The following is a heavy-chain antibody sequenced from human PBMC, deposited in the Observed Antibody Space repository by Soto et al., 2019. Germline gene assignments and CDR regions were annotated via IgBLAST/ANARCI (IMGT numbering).Heavy chain of an antibody. Sequence: QMQLVQSGPEVKKPGTSVKVSCKASGFTFTSSAVQWVRQARGQRLEWMGWVVVGSGSTKYAQKFQERVTITRATSTSTAYMELSSLRSEDTAVYYCAAGARLSDSWGQGTLVTVSS. D-gene: IGHD6-6*01. V-gene: IGHV1-58*01. CDR2: VVVGSGST. J-gene: IGHJ4*02. CDR1: GFTFTSSA. CDR3: AAGARLSDS.